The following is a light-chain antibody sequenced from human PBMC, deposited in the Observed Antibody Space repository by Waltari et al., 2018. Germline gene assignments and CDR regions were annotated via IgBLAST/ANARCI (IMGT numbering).Light chain of an antibody. CDR2: LGS. CDR1: QSLLNSNGYNY. CDR3: MQYLQTPYT. V-gene: IGKV2-28*01. J-gene: IGKJ5*01. Sequence: IVMTQSPLSLLVLFEEPSSIFCGSSQSLLNSNGYNYLDWYLQKPGKSPQLLIYLGSKRASGVPSRFSGSGSGTDYTLTISRVEAEDVGAYYCMQYLQTPYTFGQGTRLEIK.